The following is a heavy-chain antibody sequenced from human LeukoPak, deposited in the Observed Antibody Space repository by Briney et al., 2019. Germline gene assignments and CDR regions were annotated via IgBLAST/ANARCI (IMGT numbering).Heavy chain of an antibody. D-gene: IGHD1-26*01. J-gene: IGHJ6*02. CDR1: GYTFTSYD. CDR3: ARDYSGSLTYYYYGMDV. V-gene: IGHV1-8*01. CDR2: MNPNSGNT. Sequence: ASVKVSCKASGYTFTSYDINWVRQATGQGLEWMGWMNPNSGNTGYAQKFQGRVTMTRNTSISTAYMELSSLRSEDTAVYYCARDYSGSLTYYYYGMDVWGQGTTVTVSS.